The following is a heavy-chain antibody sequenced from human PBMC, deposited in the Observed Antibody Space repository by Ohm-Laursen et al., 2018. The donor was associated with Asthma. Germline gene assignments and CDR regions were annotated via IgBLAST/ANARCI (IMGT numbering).Heavy chain of an antibody. CDR3: AKRYCSGGSSRCSVDY. CDR1: GLSFSSSW. CDR2: IKEDGSEE. J-gene: IGHJ4*02. Sequence: GSLRLSCAASGLSFSSSWMTWVRQAPGKGPEWVAHIKEDGSEESYLASVKGRFTISRDNAKNSLYLQMNSLRAEDTAVYYCAKRYCSGGSSRCSVDYWGQGTLVTVSS. D-gene: IGHD2-15*01. V-gene: IGHV3-7*05.